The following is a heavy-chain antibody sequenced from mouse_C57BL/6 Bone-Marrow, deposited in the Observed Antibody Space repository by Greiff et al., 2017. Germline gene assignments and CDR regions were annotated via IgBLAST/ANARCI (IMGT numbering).Heavy chain of an antibody. J-gene: IGHJ4*01. CDR2: ISRGGSYT. V-gene: IGHV5-6*01. Sequence: EVKLMESGGDLVKPGGSLKLSCAASGFTFSSYGMSWVRQTPDKRLEWVATISRGGSYTYYPDSVKGRFTISRDNAKNTLYLQMSSLKSEDTAMYYCSRPAHYGNCNYSMDCWGQGTSVTVSS. D-gene: IGHD2-1*01. CDR1: GFTFSSYG. CDR3: SRPAHYGNCNYSMDC.